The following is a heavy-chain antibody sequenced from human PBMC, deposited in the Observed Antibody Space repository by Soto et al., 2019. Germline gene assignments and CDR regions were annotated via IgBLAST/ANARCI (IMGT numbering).Heavy chain of an antibody. J-gene: IGHJ5*02. CDR1: GGTFSSYT. Sequence: QVQLVQSGAEVKKPGSSVKVSCKASGGTFSSYTISWGRQAPGQGLEWMGRIIPILGIANYAQKFQGRVTITADKSTSTAYMELSSLRSEDTAVYYCARDCSSTSCYAYPWGQGTLVTVSS. CDR2: IIPILGIA. CDR3: ARDCSSTSCYAYP. V-gene: IGHV1-69*08. D-gene: IGHD2-2*01.